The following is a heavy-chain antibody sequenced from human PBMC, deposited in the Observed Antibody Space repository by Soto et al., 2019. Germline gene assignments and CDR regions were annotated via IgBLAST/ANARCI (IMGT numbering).Heavy chain of an antibody. CDR3: ARVLSPITGRNDYFDY. D-gene: IGHD1-20*01. CDR2: IYHSGST. CDR1: GGSISSSNW. Sequence: QVQLQESGPGLVKPSGTLSLTCAVSGGSISSSNWWSWVRQPPGKGLEWIGEIYHSGSTNYNPSLKRRVTISVDKSKNQFSLKLSSVTAADTAVYYCARVLSPITGRNDYFDYWGQGTLVTVSS. J-gene: IGHJ4*02. V-gene: IGHV4-4*02.